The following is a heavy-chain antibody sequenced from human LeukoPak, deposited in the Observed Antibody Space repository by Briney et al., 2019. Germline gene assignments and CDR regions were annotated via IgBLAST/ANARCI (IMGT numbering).Heavy chain of an antibody. CDR1: GFTFSSYA. V-gene: IGHV3-23*01. CDR3: AKASMFGFWSGYYTGREGDAFDI. Sequence: GGSLRLSCAASGFTFSSYAMSWVRQAPGKGLEWVSAISGSGGSTYYADSVKGRFTISRDNSKNTLYLQMNSLRAEDTAVYYCAKASMFGFWSGYYTGREGDAFDIWGQGTMVTVSS. J-gene: IGHJ3*02. CDR2: ISGSGGST. D-gene: IGHD3-3*01.